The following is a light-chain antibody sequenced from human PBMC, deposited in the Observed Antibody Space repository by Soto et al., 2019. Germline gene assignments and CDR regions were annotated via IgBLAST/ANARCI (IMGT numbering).Light chain of an antibody. CDR3: QQDYSTLAT. Sequence: DIQMSQSPSSLSASVGDRVTITCRAAESISRHLNWYQQKPGRSPDLLIYAASTLQNGVPSRFTGSGSGTEFTLTITGLQLEDFATYYCQQDYSTLATFGQGTRLEIK. J-gene: IGKJ5*01. CDR2: AAS. V-gene: IGKV1-39*01. CDR1: ESISRH.